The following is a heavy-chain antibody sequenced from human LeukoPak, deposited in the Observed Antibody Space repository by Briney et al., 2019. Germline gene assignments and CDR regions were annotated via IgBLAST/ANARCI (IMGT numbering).Heavy chain of an antibody. D-gene: IGHD4-11*01. CDR1: GGSISSGGYS. J-gene: IGHJ6*02. Sequence: SETLSLTCAVSGGSISSGGYSWSWIRQPPGKGLEWIGYIYHSGSTYYNPSLKSRVTISVDRSKNQFSLKLSSVTAADTAVYYCARGNSDYDSGMDVWGQGTTVTVSS. CDR2: IYHSGST. CDR3: ARGNSDYDSGMDV. V-gene: IGHV4-30-2*01.